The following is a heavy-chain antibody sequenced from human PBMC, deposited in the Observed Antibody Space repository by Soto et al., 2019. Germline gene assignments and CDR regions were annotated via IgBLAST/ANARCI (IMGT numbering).Heavy chain of an antibody. CDR3: AKDVTGPGGS. CDR2: IKSDGSST. V-gene: IGHV3-74*01. Sequence: AASGFTFSSFWMHWVRQAPGGGLVWVSRIKSDGSSTSYADSVKGRFTISRDNAKNTLYLQMNSLRAEDTAVYYCAKDVTGPGGSWGQGTLVTVSS. D-gene: IGHD3-10*01. CDR1: GFTFSSFW. J-gene: IGHJ4*02.